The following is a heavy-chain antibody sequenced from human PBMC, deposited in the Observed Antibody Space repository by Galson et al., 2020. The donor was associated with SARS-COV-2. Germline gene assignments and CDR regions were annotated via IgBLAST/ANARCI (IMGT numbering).Heavy chain of an antibody. CDR2: IYPGDSDT. D-gene: IGHD6-19*01. J-gene: IGHJ1*01. CDR1: GYSFESYW. Sequence: GESLKISCRTSGYSFESYWIAWVRQRPGKGLEYMGVIYPGDSDTRYSPSFEGQVSISVDRSTSTAFLQWTTLKASDSGIYYCVRTSIGFQLRIDSLQYWGLGTQVSVSA. CDR3: VRTSIGFQLRIDSLQY. V-gene: IGHV5-51*01.